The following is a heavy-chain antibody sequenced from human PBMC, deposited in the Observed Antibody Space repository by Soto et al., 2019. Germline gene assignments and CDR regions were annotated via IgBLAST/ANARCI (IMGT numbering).Heavy chain of an antibody. V-gene: IGHV1-46*01. CDR3: VGEADLEGRYNWFDP. CDR1: GDTFSSQH. CDR2: INPSRATT. D-gene: IGHD3-3*01. Sequence: QVQLVQSGAEVKKPGASMKVSCKSFGDTFSSQHIHCVRQAPGQGLEWVGLINPSRATTTISQKFQGSVTLTSDTATRTVYIELSSLRSDDTAIYFCVGEADLEGRYNWFDPWGQGTLVTVSS. J-gene: IGHJ5*02.